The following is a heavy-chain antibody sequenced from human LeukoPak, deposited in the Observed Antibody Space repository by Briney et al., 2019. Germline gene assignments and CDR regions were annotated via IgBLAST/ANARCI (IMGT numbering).Heavy chain of an antibody. CDR2: IYSGGRT. D-gene: IGHD2-21*02. CDR3: ARDLGGVTNP. CDR1: GFTVSSNY. Sequence: PGGSLRLSCAAPGFTVSSNYMSWVRQAPGKGLEWVSVIYSGGRTYYADSVKGRFTISRDNSKNTLYLQMNSLRAEDTAVYYCARDLGGVTNPWGQGTLVTVSS. V-gene: IGHV3-66*01. J-gene: IGHJ5*02.